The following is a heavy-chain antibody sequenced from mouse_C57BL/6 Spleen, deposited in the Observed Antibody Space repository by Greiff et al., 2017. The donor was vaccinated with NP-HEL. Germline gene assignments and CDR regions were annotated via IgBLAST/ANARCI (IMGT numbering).Heavy chain of an antibody. Sequence: EVQRVESGGGLVQPGGSLKLSCAASGFTFSDYYMYWVRQTPEKRLEWVAYISNGGGSTYYPDTVKGRFTISRDNAKNNLYLQMSRLKSEDTAMYYCARHSTLDYWGQGTTLTVSS. J-gene: IGHJ2*01. CDR2: ISNGGGST. CDR1: GFTFSDYY. D-gene: IGHD2-1*01. CDR3: ARHSTLDY. V-gene: IGHV5-12*01.